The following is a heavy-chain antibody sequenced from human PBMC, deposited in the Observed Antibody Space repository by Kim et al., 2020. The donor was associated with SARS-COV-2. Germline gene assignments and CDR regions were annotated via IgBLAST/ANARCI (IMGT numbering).Heavy chain of an antibody. V-gene: IGHV5-51*01. J-gene: IGHJ6*04. Sequence: GESLKISCKGSGYSFTSYWIGWVRQMPGKGLEWMGIIYPGHYDTRYSPSFQCQVTISADKSISTAYLQWSILKASDTAMYYCARHLRKRDYSSSWHYYYYGMDVWGKGTTVTVSS. D-gene: IGHD6-13*01. CDR3: ARHLRKRDYSSSWHYYYYGMDV. CDR1: GYSFTSYW. CDR2: IYPGHYDT.